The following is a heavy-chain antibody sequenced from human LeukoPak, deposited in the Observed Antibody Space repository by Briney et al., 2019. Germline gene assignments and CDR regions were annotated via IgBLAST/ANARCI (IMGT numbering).Heavy chain of an antibody. Sequence: SSETLSLTCAVHGGSFRGYFWSWIRQPPEKVLEWIGEINYFGVTHYNPSLKSRVSMSVDTSKNQFSLNLTSVTAADTALYYCVRGKSSGSLDAFDLWGQGAMVSVS. D-gene: IGHD3-10*01. J-gene: IGHJ3*01. V-gene: IGHV4-34*01. CDR2: INYFGVT. CDR1: GGSFRGYF. CDR3: VRGKSSGSLDAFDL.